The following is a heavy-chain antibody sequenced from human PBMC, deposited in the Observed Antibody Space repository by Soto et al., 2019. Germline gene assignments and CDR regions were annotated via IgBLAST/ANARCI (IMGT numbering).Heavy chain of an antibody. CDR3: AKSQVFVDPASMDV. D-gene: IGHD3-3*01. CDR2: SIPIQGRA. V-gene: IGHV1-69*02. J-gene: IGHJ6*03. Sequence: QVQLVQSGAEVRKPGSSVKVSCEASGGSFISYIFTWVRQAPGQGLEWMGRSIPIQGRADYALKFQDRVTITAARSTHTVYMELRSLRTESTALYYCAKSQVFVDPASMDVWGKVNPGTVSS. CDR1: GGSFISYI.